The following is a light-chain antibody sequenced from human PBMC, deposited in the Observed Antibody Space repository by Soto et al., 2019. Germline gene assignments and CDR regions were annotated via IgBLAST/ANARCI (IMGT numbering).Light chain of an antibody. CDR2: DVN. Sequence: QSALTQPASVSGSPGQSITLSCTGTSSDIGGYDYVSWYQRHPGKAPKLIIYDVNNRPSRVSNRFSGSKSGNTASLTISGLQAEDEADYYCTSYASGSSHVVFGGGTKLTVL. CDR3: TSYASGSSHVV. CDR1: SSDIGGYDY. V-gene: IGLV2-14*01. J-gene: IGLJ2*01.